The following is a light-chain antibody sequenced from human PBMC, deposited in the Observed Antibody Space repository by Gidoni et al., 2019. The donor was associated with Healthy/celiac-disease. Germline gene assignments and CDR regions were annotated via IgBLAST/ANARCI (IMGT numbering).Light chain of an antibody. CDR2: AAS. Sequence: DIQMTQSQSSRSASVGDRVTITCRASQSISSYLNWYQQKPGKAPKLLIYAASSLQSGVPSRFSGSGSGTDFTLTISSLQPEDFATYYCQQSYSTPPITFGQGTRLEIK. CDR1: QSISSY. J-gene: IGKJ5*01. V-gene: IGKV1-39*01. CDR3: QQSYSTPPIT.